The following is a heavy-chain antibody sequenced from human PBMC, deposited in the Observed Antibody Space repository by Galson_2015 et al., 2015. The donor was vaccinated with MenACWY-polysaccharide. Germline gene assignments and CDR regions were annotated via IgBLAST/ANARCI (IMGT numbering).Heavy chain of an antibody. CDR1: GFTFSSYE. D-gene: IGHD6-6*01. V-gene: IGHV3-48*03. CDR3: ARTAASHPFDY. Sequence: SLRLSCAASGFTFSSYEMNWVLQAPGKGLEWVSYISGGNTIYYADSVKGRFTISRDNAKNSLYLQTNSLRAEDTAIYYCARTAASHPFDYWGQGTLVTVSS. J-gene: IGHJ4*02. CDR2: ISGGNTI.